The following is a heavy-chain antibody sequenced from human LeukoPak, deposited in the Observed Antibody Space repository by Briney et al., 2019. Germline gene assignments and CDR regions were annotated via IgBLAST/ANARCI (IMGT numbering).Heavy chain of an antibody. CDR3: VRGVPAASFDY. CDR1: GGSISSYY. CDR2: IYTSGST. D-gene: IGHD2-2*01. J-gene: IGHJ4*02. V-gene: IGHV4-4*09. Sequence: SETLSLTCTVSGGSISSYYWSWIRQPPGKGLEWIGYIYTSGSTNYNPSLKSRVTISVDTSKNQFSLKLSSVTAADTAVYYCVRGVPAASFDYWGQGTLVTVSS.